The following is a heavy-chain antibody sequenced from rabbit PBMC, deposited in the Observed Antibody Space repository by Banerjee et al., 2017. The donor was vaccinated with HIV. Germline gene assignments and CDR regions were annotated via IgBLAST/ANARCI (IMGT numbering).Heavy chain of an antibody. Sequence: QSLEESGGDLVKPGASLTLTCKASGFSFSSSYYMCWVRQAPGKGLEWIACIYAGSSGTIYYASWAKGRFTISSHNAQNTLYLQLNSLTAADTATYFCARAGGFENYFNLWGQGTLVTV. D-gene: IGHD1-1*01. CDR3: ARAGGFENYFNL. CDR2: IYAGSSGTI. V-gene: IGHV1S40*01. J-gene: IGHJ4*01. CDR1: GFSFSSSYY.